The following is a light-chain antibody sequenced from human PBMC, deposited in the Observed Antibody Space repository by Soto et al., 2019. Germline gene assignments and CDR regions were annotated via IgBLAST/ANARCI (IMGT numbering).Light chain of an antibody. J-gene: IGKJ4*01. Sequence: EIVMTQSPATLSVSPGERATLSCRASQSVSSDLAWYQQKPGQAPRLLIYDASTRATGIPVRFSGSGSGTDSTLTISSLQSEDFALYYCQQYNKWPPLTFGGGPKVEI. CDR2: DAS. CDR3: QQYNKWPPLT. V-gene: IGKV3-15*01. CDR1: QSVSSD.